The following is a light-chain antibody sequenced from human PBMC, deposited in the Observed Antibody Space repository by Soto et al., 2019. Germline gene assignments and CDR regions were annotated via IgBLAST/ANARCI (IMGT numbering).Light chain of an antibody. CDR3: QQYGSYSYT. CDR2: GAS. J-gene: IGKJ2*01. Sequence: EIVLPQSPGTLSLFPGDRATLSCRASQSVSSSYLAWYQQQPGQAPRLLIYGASSRATGIPDRFSGSGSGTDFTLTISRLEPEDFAVYYCQQYGSYSYTFGQGTKLEIK. CDR1: QSVSSSY. V-gene: IGKV3-20*01.